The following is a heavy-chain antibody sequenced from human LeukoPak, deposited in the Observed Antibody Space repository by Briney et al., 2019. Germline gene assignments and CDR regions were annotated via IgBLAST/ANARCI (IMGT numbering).Heavy chain of an antibody. CDR2: ISAYNGNT. V-gene: IGHV1-18*01. D-gene: IGHD6-13*01. J-gene: IGHJ4*02. CDR3: ARSLAAAGTKYFDY. CDR1: GYTFTSYG. Sequence: ASVNLSCKASGYTFTSYGISWVRQPPRHGLEWMGWISAYNGNTNYAQKLQGRVPMTTDTSTSTAYMELRSLRSDDTAVYYCARSLAAAGTKYFDYWGQGTLVTVSS.